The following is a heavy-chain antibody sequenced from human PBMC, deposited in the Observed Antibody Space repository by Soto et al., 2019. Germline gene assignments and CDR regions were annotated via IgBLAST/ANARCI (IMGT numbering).Heavy chain of an antibody. J-gene: IGHJ6*02. CDR1: GLGVSNNY. Sequence: PGESLRLSCAASGLGVSNNYLSWVRQPPGKWLEWVSVLYSGGTTYYADSVKGRFTISRDNSKNTLYLQMNSLRAEDTAVYYCAREDRRRDGRDYYYYYGMDVWGQGTTVTVSS. CDR2: LYSGGTT. CDR3: AREDRRRDGRDYYYYYGMDV. V-gene: IGHV3-53*01.